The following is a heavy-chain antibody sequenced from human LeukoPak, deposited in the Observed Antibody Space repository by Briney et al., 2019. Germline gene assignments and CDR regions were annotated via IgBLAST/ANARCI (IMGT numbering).Heavy chain of an antibody. Sequence: AGSLRLSCAASGFTFSSYTMNWVRQPPGKRLEWVSSISSSSSYIYYADSVKGRFTISRDNAKNSLYLQMNSLRAEDTAVYYCARDQTRGYTYGRSDGAFDIWGHGTMVTVSS. CDR1: GFTFSSYT. V-gene: IGHV3-21*01. D-gene: IGHD5-18*01. CDR2: ISSSSSYI. J-gene: IGHJ3*02. CDR3: ARDQTRGYTYGRSDGAFDI.